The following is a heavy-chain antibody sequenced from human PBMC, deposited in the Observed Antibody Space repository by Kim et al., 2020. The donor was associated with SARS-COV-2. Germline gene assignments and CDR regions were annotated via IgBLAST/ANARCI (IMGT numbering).Heavy chain of an antibody. CDR3: AREAYYDPGGAVDI. V-gene: IGHV3-33*01. CDR1: GFTFSSYG. CDR2: IWYDGSNK. Sequence: GGSLRLSCAASGFTFSSYGMHWVRQAPGKGLEWVAVIWYDGSNKYYADSVKGRFTISRDNSKNTLYLQMNSLRAEDTAVYYCAREAYYDPGGAVDIWGQGPMVTVFS. J-gene: IGHJ3*02. D-gene: IGHD3-22*01.